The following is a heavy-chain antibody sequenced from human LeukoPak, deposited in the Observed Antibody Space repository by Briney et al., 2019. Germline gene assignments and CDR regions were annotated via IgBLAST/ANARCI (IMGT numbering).Heavy chain of an antibody. CDR2: ISSSGSTI. J-gene: IGHJ4*02. V-gene: IGHV3-48*03. CDR3: VRDPLGYDILTGYTPRYFDY. CDR1: GFTFSSYE. D-gene: IGHD3-9*01. Sequence: LPGGSLRLSCAASGFTFSSYEMNWVRQAPGKGLEWVSYISSSGSTIYYADSVKGRFTISRDNAKNSLYLQMNSLRAEDTAVYYCVRDPLGYDILTGYTPRYFDYWGQGTLVTVSS.